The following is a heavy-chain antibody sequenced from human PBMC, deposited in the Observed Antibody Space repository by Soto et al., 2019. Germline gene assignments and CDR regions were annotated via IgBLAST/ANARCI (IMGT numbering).Heavy chain of an antibody. CDR1: GYTFTGYY. D-gene: IGHD3-9*01. CDR2: INPNSGGT. V-gene: IGHV1-2*02. J-gene: IGHJ5*02. CDR3: ARALSTITIFEGSPDRP. Sequence: QVQLVQSGAEVKKPGASVKVSCKASGYTFTGYYMHWVRQAPGQGREWMGWINPNSGGTNYAQKFQGRVTMTRDTSIRTAYMELSRLRSDDTAVYYCARALSTITIFEGSPDRPWGQGTLVTVS.